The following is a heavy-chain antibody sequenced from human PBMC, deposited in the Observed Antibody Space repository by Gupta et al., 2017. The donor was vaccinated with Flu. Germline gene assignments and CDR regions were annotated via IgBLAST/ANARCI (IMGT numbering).Heavy chain of an antibody. V-gene: IGHV4-61*01. CDR3: TRDVQLGGGYYGMDV. J-gene: IGHJ6*02. Sequence: QVQLQESAPGLVKPSETLSLTCTVPGGSVSSGSYFWSWVRQPPGKALEWIGYVYYSGTTKYNPSLQSRVTISLDTSKNKFTLKLSSVTAADTAVYFCTRDVQLGGGYYGMDVWSQGTTVTVSS. D-gene: IGHD3-16*01. CDR2: VYYSGTT. CDR1: GGSVSSGSYF.